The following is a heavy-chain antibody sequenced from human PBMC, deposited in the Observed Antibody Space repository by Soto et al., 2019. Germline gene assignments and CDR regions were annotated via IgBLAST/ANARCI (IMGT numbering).Heavy chain of an antibody. CDR3: AKRISGEYYDFWSGYYTGGSFDY. D-gene: IGHD3-3*01. Sequence: GGSLRLSCAASGFTFSSYAMSWVRQAPGKGLEWVSAISGSGGSTYYADSVKGRFTISRDNSKNTLYLQMNSLRAEDTAVYYCAKRISGEYYDFWSGYYTGGSFDYWGQGTLVTVSS. J-gene: IGHJ4*02. CDR1: GFTFSSYA. CDR2: ISGSGGST. V-gene: IGHV3-23*01.